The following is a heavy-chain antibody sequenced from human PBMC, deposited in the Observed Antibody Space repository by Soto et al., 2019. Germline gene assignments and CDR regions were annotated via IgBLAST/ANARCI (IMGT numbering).Heavy chain of an antibody. J-gene: IGHJ4*02. Sequence: GSLRLSGAASGXGFVNYSMNWVRQAPGKGLEWVSGLSGSGTSTYYADSVKGRFTISRDNSRDTLFLQMNSLTADDTAVYYCAKATTNGGWFNPFDSWGQGALVTVS. V-gene: IGHV3-23*01. CDR2: LSGSGTST. CDR1: GXGFVNYS. CDR3: AKATTNGGWFNPFDS. D-gene: IGHD6-19*01.